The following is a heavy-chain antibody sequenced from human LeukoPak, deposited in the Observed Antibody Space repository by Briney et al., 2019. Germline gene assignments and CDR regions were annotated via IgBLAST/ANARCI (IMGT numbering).Heavy chain of an antibody. CDR1: GFTFSSYS. CDR2: IGSSGSPI. V-gene: IGHV3-48*02. CDR3: ARCMTIFYYEH. Sequence: PGRSLRLSCAASGFTFSSYSMNWVRQAPGKGLEWLSYIGSSGSPIYYADSVKGRFTISRDNANSLLYLQMNKLTDEDTAVYYCARCMTIFYYEHWGQETLVAASS. D-gene: IGHD3-3*01. J-gene: IGHJ4*02.